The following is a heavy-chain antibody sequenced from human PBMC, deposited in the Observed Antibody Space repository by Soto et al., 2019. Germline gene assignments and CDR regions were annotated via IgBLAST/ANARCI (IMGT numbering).Heavy chain of an antibody. V-gene: IGHV4-4*02. CDR3: AREPCPGRYSSCCPTDY. J-gene: IGHJ4*02. Sequence: LPLTSAFSVAPIIRSPWRSAVRQPPGEGLEWVGEIYHSGSTNYNPALKSRGTISVDKYKNQFSLMLSSVTAADAAVDYCAREPCPGRYSSCCPTDYWGQGALVTVSS. CDR2: IYHSGST. D-gene: IGHD6-19*01. CDR1: VAPIIRSPW.